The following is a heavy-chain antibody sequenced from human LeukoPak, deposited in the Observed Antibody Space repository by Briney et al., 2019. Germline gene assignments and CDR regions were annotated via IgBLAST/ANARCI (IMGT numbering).Heavy chain of an antibody. J-gene: IGHJ4*02. CDR2: IYKGVPT. D-gene: IGHD6-19*01. Sequence: SETLSLICTASGAPISRFYWNWVRQPPGKGLEWIGKIYKGVPTFFNPSLKSRVTLSVHTSKTQFSLQLASVTAADTAVYYCVQTTGWPGFDYWGQGILVTVSS. CDR3: VQTTGWPGFDY. V-gene: IGHV4-4*09. CDR1: GAPISRFY.